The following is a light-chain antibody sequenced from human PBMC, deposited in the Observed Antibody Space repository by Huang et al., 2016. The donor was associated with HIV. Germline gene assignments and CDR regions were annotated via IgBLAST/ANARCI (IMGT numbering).Light chain of an antibody. Sequence: EIVMTQSPATLSVSPGESVTLYCRASQSLNNYLAWYQQKPGQAPRLLIYDASIRAAGIPARFSGGGSGTEFTLTISSLQSDDSAVYYCQQYTNWPPKTFGRGTKVEI. CDR1: QSLNNY. CDR3: QQYTNWPPKT. V-gene: IGKV3D-15*01. CDR2: DAS. J-gene: IGKJ4*02.